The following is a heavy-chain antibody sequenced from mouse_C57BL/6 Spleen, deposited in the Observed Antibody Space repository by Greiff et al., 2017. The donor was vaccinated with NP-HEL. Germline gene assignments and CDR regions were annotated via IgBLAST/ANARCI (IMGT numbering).Heavy chain of an antibody. D-gene: IGHD2-4*01. V-gene: IGHV1-52*01. J-gene: IGHJ3*01. CDR3: ALYYDYERVFAD. CDR2: IDPSDSET. CDR1: GYPFTSYW. Sequence: QVQLQQPGAELVRPGSSVKLSCKASGYPFTSYWMHWVKQRPIQGLEWIGKIDPSDSETHYNQKFKDKATLTVDKSSSPAYMQLISLTSEDSAVYYCALYYDYERVFADWGQGTLVTVSA.